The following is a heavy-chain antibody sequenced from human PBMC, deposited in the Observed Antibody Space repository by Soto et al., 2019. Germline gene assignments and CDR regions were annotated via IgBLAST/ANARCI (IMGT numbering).Heavy chain of an antibody. CDR1: GYTFTSYY. V-gene: IGHV1-46*01. CDR3: ARAHNYDFWSGYYYYGMDV. Sequence: ASLKVSCKASGYTFTSYYMHWVRQAPGKGLEWMGIINPSGGSTSYAQKFQGRVTMTRDTSTSTVYMELSSLRSEDTAVYYCARAHNYDFWSGYYYYGMDVWGQGTTVTVSS. CDR2: INPSGGST. J-gene: IGHJ6*02. D-gene: IGHD3-3*01.